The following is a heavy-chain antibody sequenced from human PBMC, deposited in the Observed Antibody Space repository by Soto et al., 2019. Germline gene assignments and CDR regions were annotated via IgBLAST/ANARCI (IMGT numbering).Heavy chain of an antibody. CDR3: AKTAAVNSPTYDY. CDR2: ISYDGSNK. V-gene: IGHV3-30*18. CDR1: GFTFSSYG. Sequence: QVQLVESGGGVVQPGRSLRLSCAASGFTFSSYGIHWVRQAPGKGLEWGAVISYDGSNKYYADSVKRRFTISRDNSKNTLYLQMNSLRAEVTAVYYCAKTAAVNSPTYDYWGQGTLVTVSS. J-gene: IGHJ4*02. D-gene: IGHD6-13*01.